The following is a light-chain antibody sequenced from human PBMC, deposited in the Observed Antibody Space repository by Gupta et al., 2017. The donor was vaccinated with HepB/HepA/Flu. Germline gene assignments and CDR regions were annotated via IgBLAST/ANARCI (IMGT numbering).Light chain of an antibody. J-gene: IGLJ2*01. CDR2: KDS. CDR1: ALPKQY. V-gene: IGLV3-25*03. Sequence: SYELTQPPSVSVSPGQTARITCAGDALPKQYAYWYQQKPGQAPVLVIYKDSERPSGVPERFSCSTSGTTFTFTISRVQAEDEADYYYQSADSSGTYLVVFGGGTKLTVL. CDR3: QSADSSGTYLVV.